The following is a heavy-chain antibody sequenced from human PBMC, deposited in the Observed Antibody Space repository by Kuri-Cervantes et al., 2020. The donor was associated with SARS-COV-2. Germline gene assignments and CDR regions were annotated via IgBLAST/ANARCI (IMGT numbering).Heavy chain of an antibody. CDR2: IYYSGST. Sequence: GSLRLSCTVYGGSLSGYYWSWIRQSPGKGLEWIGSIYYSGSTYYNPSLKSRVTISVDTSKNQFSLKLSSVTAADTAVYYCARAPKGGLLWFGELLGGMDVWGQGTTVTVSS. CDR3: ARAPKGGLLWFGELLGGMDV. CDR1: GGSLSGYY. V-gene: IGHV4-59*05. J-gene: IGHJ6*02. D-gene: IGHD3-10*01.